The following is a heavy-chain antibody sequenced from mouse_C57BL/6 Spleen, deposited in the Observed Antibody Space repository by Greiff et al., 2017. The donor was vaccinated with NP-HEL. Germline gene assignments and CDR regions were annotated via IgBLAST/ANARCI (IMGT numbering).Heavy chain of an antibody. CDR3: ARDVIYDGYYFDY. V-gene: IGHV3-6*01. J-gene: IGHJ2*01. CDR1: GYSITSGYY. CDR2: ISYDGSN. Sequence: DVKLQESGPGLVKPSQSLSLTCSVTGYSITSGYYWNWIRQFPGNKLEWMGYISYDGSNNYNPSLKNRISITRDTSKNQFFLKLNSVTTEDTATYYCARDVIYDGYYFDYWGQGTTLTVSS. D-gene: IGHD2-3*01.